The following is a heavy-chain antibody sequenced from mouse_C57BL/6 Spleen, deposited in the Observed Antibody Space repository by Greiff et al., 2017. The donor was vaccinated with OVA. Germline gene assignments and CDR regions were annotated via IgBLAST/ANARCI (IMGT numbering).Heavy chain of an antibody. J-gene: IGHJ2*01. CDR3: ARQITTVVNVDY. CDR2: ISSGGSYT. D-gene: IGHD1-1*01. Sequence: EVHLVESGGDLVKPGGSLKLSCAASGFTFSSYGMSWVRQTPDKRLEWVATISSGGSYTYYPDSVKGRFTISRDNAKNTLYLQMSSLKSEDTAMYYCARQITTVVNVDYWGQGTTLTVAS. CDR1: GFTFSSYG. V-gene: IGHV5-6*01.